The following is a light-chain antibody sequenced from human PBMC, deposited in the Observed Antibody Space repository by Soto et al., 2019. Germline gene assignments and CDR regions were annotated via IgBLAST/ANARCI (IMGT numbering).Light chain of an antibody. CDR1: QSISSY. J-gene: IGKJ1*01. CDR3: QQSYSTLWT. Sequence: DIQMTQSPSSLSASVGDRVTITCRASQSISSYLNWYQQKPGKAPKLLIYAASSLQSGVPSRFSGSGAGTDFPLPLSSLQPEDFATYYCQQSYSTLWTFGQGTKVEIK. CDR2: AAS. V-gene: IGKV1-39*01.